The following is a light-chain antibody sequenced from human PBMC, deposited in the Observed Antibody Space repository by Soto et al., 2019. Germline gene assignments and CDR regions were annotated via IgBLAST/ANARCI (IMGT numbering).Light chain of an antibody. J-gene: IGLJ1*01. Sequence: QSVLTQPPSVSGAPVQRVTISCTGSSSNIGAGYDVHWYQQLPGTAPKLLIYGSSNRPSGVPDRFSGSKSGTSASLAITGLQAEEEADYYCQSYGSSLSGYVFGTGTKVTV. CDR1: SSNIGAGYD. CDR2: GSS. CDR3: QSYGSSLSGYV. V-gene: IGLV1-40*01.